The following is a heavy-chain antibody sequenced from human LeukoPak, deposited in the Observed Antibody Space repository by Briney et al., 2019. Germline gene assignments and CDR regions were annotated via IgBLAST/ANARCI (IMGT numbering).Heavy chain of an antibody. CDR1: GYTFTSYG. Sequence: ASVKVSRNASGYTFTSYGISWVRQAPGQGLEWMGWISAYNGNTNYAQKLQGRVTMTTDTSTSTAYMELRSLRSDDTAVYYCARDPIDSSGWYFDYWGQGTLVTVSS. V-gene: IGHV1-18*01. J-gene: IGHJ4*02. CDR3: ARDPIDSSGWYFDY. D-gene: IGHD6-19*01. CDR2: ISAYNGNT.